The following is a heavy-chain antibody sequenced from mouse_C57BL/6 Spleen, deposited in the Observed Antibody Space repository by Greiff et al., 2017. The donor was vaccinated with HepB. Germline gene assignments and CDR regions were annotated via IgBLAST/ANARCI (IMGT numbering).Heavy chain of an antibody. J-gene: IGHJ3*01. CDR1: GFTFSSYT. D-gene: IGHD2-3*01. CDR2: ISGGGGNT. Sequence: EVMLVESGGGLVKPGGSLKLSCAASGFTFSSYTMSWVRQTPEKRLEWVATISGGGGNTYYPDSVKGRFTISRDNAKNTLYLQMSSLRSEDTALYYCARLYDGYVAYWGQGTLVTVSA. CDR3: ARLYDGYVAY. V-gene: IGHV5-9*01.